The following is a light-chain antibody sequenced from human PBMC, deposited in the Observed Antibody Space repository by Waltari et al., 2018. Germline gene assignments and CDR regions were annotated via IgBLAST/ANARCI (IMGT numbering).Light chain of an antibody. J-gene: IGKJ1*01. CDR2: MGS. V-gene: IGKV2-28*01. CDR3: MQALQTPWT. Sequence: DIVMTQSPLSLPVTPGEPASISCRPSQSLLHSHGYHYLDWYVQKPGQSPQLLIYMGSTRASGVPDRFSGSGSGTDFTLRISRVEAEDVGVYYCMQALQTPWTFGQGTKVEIK. CDR1: QSLLHSHGYHY.